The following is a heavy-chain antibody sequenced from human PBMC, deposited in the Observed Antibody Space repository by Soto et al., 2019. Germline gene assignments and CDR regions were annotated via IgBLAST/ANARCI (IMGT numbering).Heavy chain of an antibody. J-gene: IGHJ5*02. Sequence: GGSLRLSCAASGFTFSSYSMNWVRQAPGKGLEWVSSISSSSSYIYYADSVKGRFTISRDNAKNSLYLQMNSLRAEDTAAYYCARVRETYYYDSSGSPDWFDPWGQGTLVTVSS. CDR2: ISSSSSYI. V-gene: IGHV3-21*01. CDR3: ARVRETYYYDSSGSPDWFDP. D-gene: IGHD3-22*01. CDR1: GFTFSSYS.